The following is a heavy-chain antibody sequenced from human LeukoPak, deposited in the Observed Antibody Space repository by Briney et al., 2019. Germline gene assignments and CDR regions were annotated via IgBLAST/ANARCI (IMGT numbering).Heavy chain of an antibody. D-gene: IGHD5-12*01. J-gene: IGHJ4*02. Sequence: GGSLRLSCEASGLTFSNYAMSWVRQAPGKGLEWVSTITASAASTYYTDSVRGRFTISRDNSKSTLYLQMSNLRAEDTAVYYCAKHFGASSGYAFGFWGQGTLVTVSS. V-gene: IGHV3-23*01. CDR2: ITASAAST. CDR3: AKHFGASSGYAFGF. CDR1: GLTFSNYA.